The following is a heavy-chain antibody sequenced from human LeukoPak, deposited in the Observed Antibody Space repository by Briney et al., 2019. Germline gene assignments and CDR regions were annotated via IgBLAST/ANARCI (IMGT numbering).Heavy chain of an antibody. Sequence: GGSLRLSCAASGFNFSIYSMNWVRQAPGKGLEWVSYITRSSTTIYYADSVKGRFTISRDNAKNSRYLQMNSLRVEETAIYYCAGGDKNVDGFYPWGQGNLVTVSS. CDR3: AGGDKNVDGFYP. CDR1: GFNFSIYS. CDR2: ITRSSTTI. V-gene: IGHV3-48*01. D-gene: IGHD5-12*01. J-gene: IGHJ5*02.